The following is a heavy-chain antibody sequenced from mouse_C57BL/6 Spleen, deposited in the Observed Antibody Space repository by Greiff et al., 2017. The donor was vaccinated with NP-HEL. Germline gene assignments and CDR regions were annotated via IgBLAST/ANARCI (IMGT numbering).Heavy chain of an antibody. D-gene: IGHD2-1*01. CDR1: GYAFSSSW. J-gene: IGHJ4*01. CDR3: ARGVLYYGNPYAMDY. CDR2: IYPGDGDT. Sequence: QVQLKESGPELVKPGASVKISCKASGYAFSSSWMNWVKQRPGKGLEWIGRIYPGDGDTNYNGKFKGKATLTADKSSSTAYMQLSSLTSEDSAVYFCARGVLYYGNPYAMDYWGQGTSVTVSS. V-gene: IGHV1-82*01.